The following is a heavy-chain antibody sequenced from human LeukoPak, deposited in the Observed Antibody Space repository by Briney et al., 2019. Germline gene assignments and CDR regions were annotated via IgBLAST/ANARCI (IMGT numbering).Heavy chain of an antibody. V-gene: IGHV3-74*01. Sequence: GGSLRLSCAASGFTFSSYWMHWVRQAPGKGLVWLSLIDSDGSSTNYAVSVKGRFTISRDNAKNTLYLQMNSLRAEDTAVYFCARDSQLTRDWSLNGFDPWGQGTLVTVSS. D-gene: IGHD3-9*01. CDR2: IDSDGSST. J-gene: IGHJ5*02. CDR1: GFTFSSYW. CDR3: ARDSQLTRDWSLNGFDP.